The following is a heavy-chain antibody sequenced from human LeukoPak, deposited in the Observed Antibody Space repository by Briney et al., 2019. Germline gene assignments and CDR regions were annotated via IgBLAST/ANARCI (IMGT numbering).Heavy chain of an antibody. V-gene: IGHV3-21*01. CDR2: ISGSGDYT. D-gene: IGHD1-14*01. CDR3: ARGTLNIPGEHGAFDY. Sequence: GGSLRLSCAASGFTFSSYWMSWVRQAPGKGLEWVSTISGSGDYTYYADSVKGRFTISRDNAKNSLYLQMNSLRAEDTAVYYCARGTLNIPGEHGAFDYWGQGTLVTVSS. CDR1: GFTFSSYW. J-gene: IGHJ4*02.